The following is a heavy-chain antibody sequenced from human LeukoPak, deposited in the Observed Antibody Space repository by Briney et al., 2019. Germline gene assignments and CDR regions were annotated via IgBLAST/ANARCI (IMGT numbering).Heavy chain of an antibody. CDR2: IYYSGST. D-gene: IGHD3-10*01. CDR3: ARGSGVSSDY. CDR1: GGSISSYY. V-gene: IGHV4-59*01. J-gene: IGHJ4*02. Sequence: SETLSLTCTVSGGSISSYYWSWIRQPPGKGLEWIGYIYYSGSTNYNPSLKSRVTISVDTSKNQFSLKLSSVTAADTAVYYCARGSGVSSDYWGQGTLVSVSS.